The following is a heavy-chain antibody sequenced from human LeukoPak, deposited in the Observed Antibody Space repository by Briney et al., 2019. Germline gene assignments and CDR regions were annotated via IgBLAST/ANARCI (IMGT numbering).Heavy chain of an antibody. V-gene: IGHV3-30*02. CDR2: IRSDGSIK. CDR3: AKTHSTSWGIFEY. CDR1: GFAFSTYG. J-gene: IGHJ4*02. D-gene: IGHD6-13*01. Sequence: GGSLRLSCAASGFAFSTYGMHWVRQAPGKGLEWVAFIRSDGSIKYYADSVKGRFTISRDNSKNTLYLQMNSLRPEDTAVYWCAKTHSTSWGIFEYWAQGTLVAVSS.